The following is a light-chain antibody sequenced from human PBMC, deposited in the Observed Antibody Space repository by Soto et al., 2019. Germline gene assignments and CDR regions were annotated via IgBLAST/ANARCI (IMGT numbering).Light chain of an antibody. Sequence: QRPQSAYHLSASVGGRVTIACRASQSISSWLAWYQQNPGKAPRLLIYDASSLESGVPSRFSGSGSGTEFTLTICSLQPDDCATYYCHQYNPYSPFGQGTR. CDR1: QSISSW. CDR2: DAS. V-gene: IGKV1-5*01. CDR3: HQYNPYSP. J-gene: IGKJ5*01.